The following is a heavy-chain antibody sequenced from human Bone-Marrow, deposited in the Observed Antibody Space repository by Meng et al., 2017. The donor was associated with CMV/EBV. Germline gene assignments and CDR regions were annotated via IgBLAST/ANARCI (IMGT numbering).Heavy chain of an antibody. CDR2: ISGNGGST. CDR1: GFTFSTYP. D-gene: IGHD3-16*01. V-gene: IGHV3-64*02. Sequence: GESLKISCEGSGFTFSTYPMHWVRQAPGKGLESVSAISGNGGSTYYADSVKGRFTISRDNAKNSLYLQMNSLRAEDTAVYYCARDRSGGGYGEYFQHWGQGTLATFPS. CDR3: ARDRSGGGYGEYFQH. J-gene: IGHJ1*01.